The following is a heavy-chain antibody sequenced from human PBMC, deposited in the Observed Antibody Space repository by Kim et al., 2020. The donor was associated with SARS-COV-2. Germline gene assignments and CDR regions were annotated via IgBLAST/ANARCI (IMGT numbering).Heavy chain of an antibody. V-gene: IGHV3-48*02. J-gene: IGHJ4*02. CDR3: ARGGGIDY. CDR2: RTI. Sequence: RTIYYGDSVKGRFTISRDNAKNSLYLQMNSLRDEDTAVYYCARGGGIDYWGQGTLVTVSS. D-gene: IGHD3-16*01.